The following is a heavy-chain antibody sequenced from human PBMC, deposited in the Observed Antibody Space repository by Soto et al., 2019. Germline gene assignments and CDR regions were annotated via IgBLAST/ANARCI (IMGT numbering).Heavy chain of an antibody. CDR2: IYYSGST. CDR3: ARHETHSSGWSSYYYYMDV. Sequence: SETLSLTCTVSGGSISSYYWSWIRQPPGKGLEWIGYIYYSGSTNYNPSLKSRVTISVDTSKNQFSLKLSSVTAADTAVYYCARHETHSSGWSSYYYYMDVWGKGTTVTVSS. J-gene: IGHJ6*03. D-gene: IGHD6-19*01. V-gene: IGHV4-59*08. CDR1: GGSISSYY.